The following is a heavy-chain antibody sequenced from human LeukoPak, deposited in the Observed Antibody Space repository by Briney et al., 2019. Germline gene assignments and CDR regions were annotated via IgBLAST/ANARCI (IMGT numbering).Heavy chain of an antibody. J-gene: IGHJ4*02. CDR2: ISSSGGST. CDR3: AKSLAATGIAY. V-gene: IGHV3-23*01. D-gene: IGHD6-13*01. Sequence: GGSLRLSCAASGFTVSSNYMTWVRQTPGKGLEWVSTISSSGGSTLYADSMKGRFTISRDNSKNTLYLQMSSLRADDTAVYYCAKSLAATGIAYWGQGTLVTVSS. CDR1: GFTVSSNY.